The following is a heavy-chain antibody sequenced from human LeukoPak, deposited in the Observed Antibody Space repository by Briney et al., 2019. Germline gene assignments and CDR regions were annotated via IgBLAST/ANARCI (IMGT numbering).Heavy chain of an antibody. CDR2: INPSGGST. J-gene: IGHJ5*02. Sequence: ASVKVSCKTSGYSFSTYGINWVRQAPGKGLGWMGIINPSGGSTSYAQKFQGRVTMTRDTSTSTVYMELSSLRSEDTAVYYCARDGQQLVWGAFDPWGQGTLVTVSS. CDR1: GYSFSTYG. CDR3: ARDGQQLVWGAFDP. D-gene: IGHD6-13*01. V-gene: IGHV1-46*01.